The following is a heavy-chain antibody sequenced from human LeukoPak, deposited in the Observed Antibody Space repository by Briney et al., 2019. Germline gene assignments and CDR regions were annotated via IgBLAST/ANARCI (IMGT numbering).Heavy chain of an antibody. J-gene: IGHJ5*02. CDR2: MNPNSGNT. CDR1: GYTFTSYD. Sequence: GASVKVSCKASGYTFTSYDINWVRQATGQGLEWMGWMNPNSGNTGYAQKFQGRVTMTRNTSISTAYMELSSLRSEDTAVYYCARGRGYYDSSGYYYWFDPWGQGTLVTASS. CDR3: ARGRGYYDSSGYYYWFDP. D-gene: IGHD3-22*01. V-gene: IGHV1-8*01.